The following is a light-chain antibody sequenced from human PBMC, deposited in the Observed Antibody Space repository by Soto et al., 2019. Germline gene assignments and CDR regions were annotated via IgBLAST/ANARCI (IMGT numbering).Light chain of an antibody. CDR3: QPYDTSLXAYV. CDR1: SSNIWAYYH. J-gene: IGLJ1*01. Sequence: QSVLTQPPSVSGAPGQRVIIFCTGSSSNIWAYYHVDWYQQLPGRAPRLLIDGNTNRPSGFPGRFSGSKSDTSASLAITGLQAEDEGDYYCQPYDTSLXAYVLGTGTKVXV. V-gene: IGLV1-40*01. CDR2: GNT.